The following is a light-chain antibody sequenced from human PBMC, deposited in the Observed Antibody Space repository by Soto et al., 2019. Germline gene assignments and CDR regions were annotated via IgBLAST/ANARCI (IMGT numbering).Light chain of an antibody. J-gene: IGKJ2*01. CDR2: GAS. Sequence: EIVVTQSPGTLSLSPGERATLSCRARQSISSSYLAWYQQKPGQAPRLLIYGASSRATGIPDRFSGSGSGTDFTLTISRLEPEDFAVYYCQQYVNSLYTFGQGTKLEIK. V-gene: IGKV3-20*01. CDR1: QSISSSY. CDR3: QQYVNSLYT.